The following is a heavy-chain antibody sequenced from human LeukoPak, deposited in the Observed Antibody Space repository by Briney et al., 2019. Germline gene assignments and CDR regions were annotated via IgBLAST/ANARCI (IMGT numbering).Heavy chain of an antibody. D-gene: IGHD6-19*01. CDR1: GGSFSGYY. Sequence: SETLSLTCAVYGGSFSGYYWSWIRQPPGKGLEWIGEINHSGSTNYNPSLKSRVTISVDTSKNQFSLKLSSVTAADTAVYYCASRRSGWSYNYWGQGTLVTVSS. CDR2: INHSGST. J-gene: IGHJ4*02. V-gene: IGHV4-34*01. CDR3: ASRRSGWSYNY.